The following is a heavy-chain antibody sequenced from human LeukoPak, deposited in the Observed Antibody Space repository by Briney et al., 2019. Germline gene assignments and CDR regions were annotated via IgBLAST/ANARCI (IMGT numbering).Heavy chain of an antibody. CDR3: ARGDRFGYYYYYYGMDV. V-gene: IGHV3-13*04. J-gene: IGHJ6*02. CDR2: IGTAGDT. D-gene: IGHD3-10*01. CDR1: EFTFSSYD. Sequence: PGGSLRLSCAASEFTFSSYDMHWVRQATGKGLEWVSAIGTAGDTYYPGSVKGRFTISRENAKNSLYLQMNSLRAGDTAVYYCARGDRFGYYYYYYGMDVWGQGTTVTVSS.